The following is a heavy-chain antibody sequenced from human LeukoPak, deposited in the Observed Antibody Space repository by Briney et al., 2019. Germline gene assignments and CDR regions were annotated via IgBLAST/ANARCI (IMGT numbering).Heavy chain of an antibody. J-gene: IGHJ5*02. CDR3: ARGGDFWSGHNWFDP. CDR1: GFTFSSYE. CDR2: ISSSGSTI. Sequence: GGSLRLSCAASGFTFSSYEMNWVRQAPEKRLEWVSYISSSGSTIYYADSVKGRFTISRDNAKNSLYLQMNSLRAEDTAVYYCARGGDFWSGHNWFDPWGQGTLVTVSS. D-gene: IGHD3-3*01. V-gene: IGHV3-48*03.